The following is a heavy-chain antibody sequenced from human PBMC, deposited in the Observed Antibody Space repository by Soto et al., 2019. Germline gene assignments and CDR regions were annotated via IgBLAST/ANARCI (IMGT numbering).Heavy chain of an antibody. CDR1: GYTFINYY. V-gene: IGHV1-46*01. D-gene: IGHD3-3*01. J-gene: IGHJ6*02. CDR3: AIDGWFSALRIPLGLDV. CDR2: INPNGGSK. Sequence: QVQLVHSGAAVKKPGASGTVSCKASGYTFINYYRHWVRQAPGQGLECMGIINPNGGSKTYAQKVQGRVTKNRDTSTSTVYMELRSVTSEDTALYYCAIDGWFSALRIPLGLDVWGQGNTVTVSS.